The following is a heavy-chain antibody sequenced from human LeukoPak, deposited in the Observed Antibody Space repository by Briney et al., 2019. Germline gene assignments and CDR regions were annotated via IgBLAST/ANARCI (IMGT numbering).Heavy chain of an antibody. CDR2: IWSDGTNH. CDR3: AKDAQRGFDYSNSLEY. J-gene: IGHJ4*02. Sequence: GKSLTLSCVASQVRFPFSHYGMRWVRQAPGRGLEWVAVIWSDGTNHYYADSVRGRFTISRDNSQNTVYLQMNSLRVEDTAVYFCAKDAQRGFDYSNSLEYWGQGTLVTVSS. D-gene: IGHD4-11*01. V-gene: IGHV3-33*06. CDR1: QVRFPFSHYG.